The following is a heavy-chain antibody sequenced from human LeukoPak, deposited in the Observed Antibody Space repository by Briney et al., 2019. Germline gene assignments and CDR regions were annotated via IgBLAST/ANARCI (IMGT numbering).Heavy chain of an antibody. CDR1: GGSFSGYY. CDR3: AGGSYGGFDY. V-gene: IGHV4-34*01. J-gene: IGHJ4*02. D-gene: IGHD5-18*01. Sequence: SETLSLTCAVYGGSFSGYYCSWIRQPPGKGLEWIGEINHSGSTNYNPSLKSRVTISVDTSKNQFSLKLSSVTAADTAVYYCAGGSYGGFDYWGQGTMVTVSS. CDR2: INHSGST.